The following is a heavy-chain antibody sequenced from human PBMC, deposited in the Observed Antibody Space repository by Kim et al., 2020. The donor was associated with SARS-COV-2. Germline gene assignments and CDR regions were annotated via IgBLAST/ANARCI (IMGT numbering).Heavy chain of an antibody. D-gene: IGHD3-10*01. CDR2: IIPTLGTV. J-gene: IGHJ4*02. CDR3: ARTTFALWFGETFYFDY. Sequence: SVKVSCKAPGGTFNDYAISWVRQAPGEGLEWMGGIIPTLGTVNYAEKFQDRVTMTADELTSTAYMEMSSLRSEDTAVYFCARTTFALWFGETFYFDYWGQGTLVSVSS. CDR1: GGTFNDYA. V-gene: IGHV1-69*13.